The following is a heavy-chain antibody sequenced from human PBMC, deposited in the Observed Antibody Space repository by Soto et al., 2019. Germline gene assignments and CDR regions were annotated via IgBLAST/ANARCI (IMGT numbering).Heavy chain of an antibody. CDR2: IYYSGST. D-gene: IGHD2-15*01. V-gene: IGHV4-61*01. CDR1: GGSVSSGSYY. J-gene: IGHJ4*02. Sequence: SETLSLTCTVSGGSVSSGSYYWSWIRQPPGKGLEWIGYIYYSGSTNYNPSLKSRVTISVDTSKNQFSLKLSSVTAADTAAYYCARSIVVVLGYFDYRGQGTLVTVSS. CDR3: ARSIVVVLGYFDY.